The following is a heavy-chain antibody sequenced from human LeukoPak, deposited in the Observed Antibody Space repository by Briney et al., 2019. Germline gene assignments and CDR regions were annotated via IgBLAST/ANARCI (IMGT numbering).Heavy chain of an antibody. Sequence: GGSLRLSCAASGFSFSIYFMNWVRQAPGKGLEWVSSISRTSEYIHYADSVKGRFTISRDNAKNTLYLQMNSLRAEDTAVYYCASMQLRFDPWGQGTLVTVSS. J-gene: IGHJ5*02. CDR2: ISRTSEYI. CDR3: ASMQLRFDP. D-gene: IGHD6-6*01. CDR1: GFSFSIYF. V-gene: IGHV3-21*01.